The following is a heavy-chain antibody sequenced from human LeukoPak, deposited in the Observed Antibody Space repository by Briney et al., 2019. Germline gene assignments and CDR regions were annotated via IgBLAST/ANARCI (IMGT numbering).Heavy chain of an antibody. CDR3: ARGRGSTSRY. V-gene: IGHV1-18*01. CDR2: ISTYNGNT. CDR1: GYTSTSYG. J-gene: IGHJ4*02. D-gene: IGHD5-12*01. Sequence: ASVKVSCKASGYTSTSYGITWVRQAPGQGLEWMGWISTYNGNTNYAQNLQGRVTMTTDTSTSTADMELRSLRSDDTAVYYCARGRGSTSRYWGQGTLVTVSS.